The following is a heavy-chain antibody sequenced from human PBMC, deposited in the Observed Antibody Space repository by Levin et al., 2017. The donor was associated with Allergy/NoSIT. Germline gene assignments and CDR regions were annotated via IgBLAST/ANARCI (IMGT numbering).Heavy chain of an antibody. V-gene: IGHV3-23*01. CDR1: GFTFSSYA. D-gene: IGHD1-26*01. CDR3: AKEMGEYFQH. Sequence: AGESLKISCAASGFTFSSYAMSWVRQAPGKGLEWVSAISGSGGSTYYADSVKGRFTISRDNSKNTLYLQMNSLRAEDTAVYYCAKEMGEYFQHWGQGTLVTVSS. J-gene: IGHJ1*01. CDR2: ISGSGGST.